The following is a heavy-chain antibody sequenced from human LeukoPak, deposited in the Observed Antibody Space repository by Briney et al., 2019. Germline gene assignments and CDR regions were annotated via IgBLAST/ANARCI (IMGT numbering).Heavy chain of an antibody. CDR2: IVVGSGNT. CDR1: GYTFTGYY. CDR3: AALGAVAGTRGSAFDI. J-gene: IGHJ3*02. Sequence: ASVKVSCKASGYTFTGYYMHWVRQARGQRLEWIGWIVVGSGNTNYAQKFQERVTITRDMSTSTAYMELSSLRSEDTAVYYCAALGAVAGTRGSAFDIWGQGTMVTVSS. V-gene: IGHV1-58*02. D-gene: IGHD6-19*01.